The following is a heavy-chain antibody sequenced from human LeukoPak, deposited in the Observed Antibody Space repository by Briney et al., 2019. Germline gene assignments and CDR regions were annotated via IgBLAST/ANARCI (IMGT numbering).Heavy chain of an antibody. D-gene: IGHD3-22*01. CDR2: IIPIFGTA. CDR3: ARIPYNYYNSSGHDY. J-gene: IGHJ4*02. CDR1: GGTFSSYA. Sequence: WASVKVSCKASGGTFSSYAISWVRQAPGQGLEWMGGIIPIFGTASYAQKFQGRVTITADESTSTAYMELSSLRSEDTAVYYCARIPYNYYNSSGHDYWGQGTLVTVSS. V-gene: IGHV1-69*13.